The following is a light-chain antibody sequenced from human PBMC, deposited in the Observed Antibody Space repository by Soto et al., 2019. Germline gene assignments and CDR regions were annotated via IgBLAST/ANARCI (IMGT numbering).Light chain of an antibody. CDR2: DAS. CDR3: QQSFTTWT. CDR1: QSVSSY. J-gene: IGKJ1*01. Sequence: EIVLTQSPATLSLFPGERATISCRASQSVSSYLAWHQQKPGQAPRLLIYDASSRATGIPDRFSGSGSGTDFTLTISNLQPEDFATYYCQQSFTTWTFGQGTKVHI. V-gene: IGKV3-11*01.